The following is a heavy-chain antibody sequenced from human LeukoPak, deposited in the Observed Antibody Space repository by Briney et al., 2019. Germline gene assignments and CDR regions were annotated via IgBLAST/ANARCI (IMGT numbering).Heavy chain of an antibody. CDR3: ARHSGYYSTFLDY. D-gene: IGHD3-3*01. CDR1: GGSISSSSYY. Sequence: SETLSLTCTVSGGSISSSSYYWGWIRQPPGKGLEWIGSIYYSGSTYYNPSLKSRVTISVDTSKNQFSLKLSSVTAADTAVYYCARHSGYYSTFLDYWGQGTLVTVSS. V-gene: IGHV4-39*01. J-gene: IGHJ4*02. CDR2: IYYSGST.